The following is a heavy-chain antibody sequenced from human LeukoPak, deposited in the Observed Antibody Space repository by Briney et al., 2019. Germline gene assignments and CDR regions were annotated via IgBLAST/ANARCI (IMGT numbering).Heavy chain of an antibody. CDR2: IKSKTDGGAT. Sequence: GGSLRLSCASSGCTFSNAWMSWVRQAPGKGLEWVGRIKSKTDGGATEYAAPVEGRLTISRDDSKNTLFLQMNSLKTEDTAVYYCTTASRGSLFYYYYGMDVWGQGTTVTVSS. CDR1: GCTFSNAW. CDR3: TTASRGSLFYYYYGMDV. D-gene: IGHD5-12*01. V-gene: IGHV3-15*01. J-gene: IGHJ6*02.